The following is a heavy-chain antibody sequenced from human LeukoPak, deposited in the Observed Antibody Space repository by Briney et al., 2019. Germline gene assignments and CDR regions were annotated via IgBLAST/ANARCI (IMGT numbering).Heavy chain of an antibody. Sequence: SETLSLTCAVSGYSISSGHYWGWIRQPPGKGLEWIGSIYHSGSTYYNPSLKSRVTISADTSKNQFSLKLSSVTAADTAVYYCARHGMNYDFWSGYPNWFDPWGQGTLVTVSS. CDR1: GYSISSGHY. CDR3: ARHGMNYDFWSGYPNWFDP. V-gene: IGHV4-38-2*01. D-gene: IGHD3-3*01. J-gene: IGHJ5*02. CDR2: IYHSGST.